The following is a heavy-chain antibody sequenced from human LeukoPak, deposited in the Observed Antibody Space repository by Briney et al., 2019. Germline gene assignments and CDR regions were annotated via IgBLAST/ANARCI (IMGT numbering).Heavy chain of an antibody. D-gene: IGHD6-13*01. J-gene: IGHJ3*02. CDR2: INHSGST. Sequence: SETLSLTCAVYGGSFSGYYWSWIRQPPGKGLEWIGEINHSGSTNYNPSLKSRVTISVDTSKNQFSLKLSSVTAADTAVYYCASLRYSSSSDAFDIWGQGTMVTVSS. V-gene: IGHV4-34*01. CDR1: GGSFSGYY. CDR3: ASLRYSSSSDAFDI.